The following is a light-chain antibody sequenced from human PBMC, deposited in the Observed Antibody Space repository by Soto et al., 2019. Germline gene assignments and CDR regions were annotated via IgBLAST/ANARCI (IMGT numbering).Light chain of an antibody. J-gene: IGLJ2*01. V-gene: IGLV1-40*01. CDR2: GNS. Sequence: QPVLTQPPSVSGAPGQRVTISCTGSSSNIGAGYDVHWYQQLPGTAPKLLIYGNSNRPSGVPDRFSGSKSGTSASLAITGLQAGDEADYYCQSYDISLSGSRVFGGGTKLTVL. CDR1: SSNIGAGYD. CDR3: QSYDISLSGSRV.